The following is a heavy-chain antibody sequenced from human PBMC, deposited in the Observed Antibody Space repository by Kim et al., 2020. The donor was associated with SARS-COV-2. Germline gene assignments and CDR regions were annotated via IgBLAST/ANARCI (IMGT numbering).Heavy chain of an antibody. J-gene: IGHJ4*02. V-gene: IGHV3-73*01. CDR2: IRSKANSYAT. CDR3: TREVRRSSSWTPFDY. Sequence: GGSLRLSCAASGFTFSGSAMHWVRQASGKGLEWVGRIRSKANSYATAYAASVKGRFTISRDDSKNTAYLQMNSLKTEDTAVYYCTREVRRSSSWTPFDYWGQGTLVTVSS. D-gene: IGHD6-13*01. CDR1: GFTFSGSA.